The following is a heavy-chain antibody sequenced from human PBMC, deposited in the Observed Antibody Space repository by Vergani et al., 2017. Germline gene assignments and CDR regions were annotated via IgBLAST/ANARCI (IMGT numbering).Heavy chain of an antibody. Sequence: EVQLLESGGGLVQPGGSLRLSCAASGFTFSSYAMSWVRQAPGKSLEWVSAISGSGGSTYYADSVKGRFTISRDNSKNTLYLQMNSLRAEDTAVYYCARDVIYEGSNYYFDYWGQGTLVTVSS. CDR2: ISGSGGST. CDR1: GFTFSSYA. CDR3: ARDVIYEGSNYYFDY. V-gene: IGHV3-23*01. J-gene: IGHJ4*02. D-gene: IGHD2-15*01.